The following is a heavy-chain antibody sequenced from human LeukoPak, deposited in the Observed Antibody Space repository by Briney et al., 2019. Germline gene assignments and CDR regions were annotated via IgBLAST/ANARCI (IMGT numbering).Heavy chain of an antibody. D-gene: IGHD1-26*01. CDR3: ARGGGATGYFDY. CDR2: IYYSGST. V-gene: IGHV4-59*01. J-gene: IGHJ4*02. Sequence: PSETLSLTCTVSGGSISSYYWSWIRQPPGKGLEWIGYIYYSGSTNYNPSLKSRVTISVDTSKNQFSLKLSSVTAADTAVYYCARGGGATGYFDYWAREPWSPSPQ. CDR1: GGSISSYY.